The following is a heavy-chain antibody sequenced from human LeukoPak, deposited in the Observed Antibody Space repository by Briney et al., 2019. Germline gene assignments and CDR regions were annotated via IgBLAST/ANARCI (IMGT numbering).Heavy chain of an antibody. CDR1: GFTFSSYW. Sequence: GGSLRLSCAASGFTFSSYWMHWVRQAPGKGLVWVSRINTDGSSTSYADSVKGRFTISRDNSKSTLFLQMNNLRAEDTAVYYCAKDLAAAAEYFQHWGQGTLVTVSS. J-gene: IGHJ1*01. D-gene: IGHD6-13*01. CDR2: INTDGSST. CDR3: AKDLAAAAEYFQH. V-gene: IGHV3-74*01.